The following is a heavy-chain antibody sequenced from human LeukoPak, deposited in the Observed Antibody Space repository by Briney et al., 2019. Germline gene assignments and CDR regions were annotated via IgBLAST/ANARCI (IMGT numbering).Heavy chain of an antibody. CDR3: ANNFDH. Sequence: GGSLRLSXAASGFTFSNYGMHWVRQAPGKGLGWVAVIWHDGSNKYYADSVKGRFTISRDNSKNTLYLQMNSLRAEDTAVYYCANNFDHWGQGTLVTVSS. J-gene: IGHJ4*02. V-gene: IGHV3-33*06. CDR1: GFTFSNYG. CDR2: IWHDGSNK.